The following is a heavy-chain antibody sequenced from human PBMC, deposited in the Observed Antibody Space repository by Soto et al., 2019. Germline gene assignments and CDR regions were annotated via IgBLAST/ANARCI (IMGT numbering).Heavy chain of an antibody. D-gene: IGHD5-12*01. CDR1: GGSISSSGYY. V-gene: IGHV4-39*01. J-gene: IGHJ6*02. Sequence: QLQLQESGPGLVKPSETLSLTCTVSGGSISSSGYYWGWIRQPPGKGLEWIGTIYYSWNTYYNPSLKSRGTISVDTSKNQFSLKHNSVTAADTAVYYCEGGYNSRYSYYYGMDVWGQGTTVAVSS. CDR3: EGGYNSRYSYYYGMDV. CDR2: IYYSWNT.